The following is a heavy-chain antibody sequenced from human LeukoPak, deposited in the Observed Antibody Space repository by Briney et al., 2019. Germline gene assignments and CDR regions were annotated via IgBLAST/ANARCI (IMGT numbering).Heavy chain of an antibody. CDR1: GGSISSYY. CDR2: IYYSGST. CDR3: ARAHSIASYYYGVDV. J-gene: IGHJ6*02. V-gene: IGHV4-59*12. D-gene: IGHD6-13*01. Sequence: SETLSLTCTVSGGSISSYYWSWIRQPPGKGLEWIGYIYYSGSTNYNPSLKSRVTISVDTSKNQFSLTLSSVTAADTAVYYCARAHSIASYYYGVDVWGQGTTVTVSS.